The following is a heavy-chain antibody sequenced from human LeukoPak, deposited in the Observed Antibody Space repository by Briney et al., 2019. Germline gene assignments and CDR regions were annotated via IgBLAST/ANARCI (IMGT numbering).Heavy chain of an antibody. J-gene: IGHJ4*02. CDR1: GFTFSSYG. Sequence: GGSLRLSCAASGFTFSSYGMHWVRQAPGKGLVWVSRIDTDGRTTNYADSVRGRFTIYRDNVQNTLYLQMNSLTAEDTAVYYCARDVAGARSYWGQGALVSVSS. CDR3: ARDVAGARSY. V-gene: IGHV3-74*01. CDR2: IDTDGRTT. D-gene: IGHD3-10*01.